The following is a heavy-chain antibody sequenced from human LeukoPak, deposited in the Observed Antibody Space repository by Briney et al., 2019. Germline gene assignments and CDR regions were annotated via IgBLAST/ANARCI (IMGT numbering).Heavy chain of an antibody. Sequence: SETLSLTCTVSGGSISSSSYYWGWVRQPPGKGLEWIGIIYYSGSTYYNPSLKSRLTISVDTSKNQFSLKLSSVTATDTAVYYCARRGYCSSTSCYEYWFDPWGQGTLVTVSS. CDR2: IYYSGST. V-gene: IGHV4-39*01. J-gene: IGHJ5*02. CDR3: ARRGYCSSTSCYEYWFDP. CDR1: GGSISSSSYY. D-gene: IGHD2-2*01.